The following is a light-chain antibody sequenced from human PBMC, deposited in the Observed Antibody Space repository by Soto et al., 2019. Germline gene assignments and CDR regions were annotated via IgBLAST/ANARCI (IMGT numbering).Light chain of an antibody. CDR1: QGISNY. J-gene: IGKJ4*01. Sequence: DIQMTQSPSSLSASVGDRVTITCRASQGISNYLAWYQQKPGKVPKLLIYAASTLQSGVPSRFSGSGSGTDFTLTISSLQPEDVANYYCQKYNSAPGVTLGGGTKVDIK. CDR3: QKYNSAPGVT. CDR2: AAS. V-gene: IGKV1-27*01.